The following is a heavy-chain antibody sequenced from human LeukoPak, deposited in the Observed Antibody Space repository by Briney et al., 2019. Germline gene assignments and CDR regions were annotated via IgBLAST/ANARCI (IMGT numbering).Heavy chain of an antibody. D-gene: IGHD6-19*01. CDR3: TTAVVAGTRGRFDP. V-gene: IGHV3-15*01. J-gene: IGHJ5*02. CDR1: GFTFSNAW. Sequence: GGSLRLSCAASGFTFSNAWMSWIRQAPGKGLEWVGRIKSKTDGGTTDYAAPVKGRFTISRDDSKNTLYLQMNNLKTEDTAVYYCTTAVVAGTRGRFDPWGQGTLVTVSS. CDR2: IKSKTDGGTT.